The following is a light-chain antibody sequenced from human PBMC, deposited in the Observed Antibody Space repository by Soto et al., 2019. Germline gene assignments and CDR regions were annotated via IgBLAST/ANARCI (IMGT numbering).Light chain of an antibody. CDR1: NSDVGAYNY. V-gene: IGLV2-14*01. CDR3: ASYTISSTRV. CDR2: EVN. Sequence: QSALTQPASVSGSPGQSITISCTGSNSDVGAYNYVSWYQQHPGKAPKLIIYEVNNRPSGVSHRFSGSKSGNTASLTISGLQADDEAYYYCASYTISSTRVFGGGTKVTVL. J-gene: IGLJ3*02.